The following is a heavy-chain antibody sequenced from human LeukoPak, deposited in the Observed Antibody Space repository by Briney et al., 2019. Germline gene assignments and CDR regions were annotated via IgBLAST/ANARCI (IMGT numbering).Heavy chain of an antibody. Sequence: GGSLRLSCAASGFTFSSDWMSWVRQAPGEGLEWVANIKKDGSETYYVDSVKGRFTISRDNAKKTLYLQMNSLRAEDTAVYYCARHLSGVTGYTYGRGIDYWGQGTLVTVSS. J-gene: IGHJ4*02. CDR2: IKKDGSET. V-gene: IGHV3-7*01. CDR3: ARHLSGVTGYTYGRGIDY. D-gene: IGHD5-18*01. CDR1: GFTFSSDW.